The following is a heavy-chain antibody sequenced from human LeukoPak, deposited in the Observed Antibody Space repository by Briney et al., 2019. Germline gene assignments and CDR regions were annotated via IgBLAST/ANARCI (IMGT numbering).Heavy chain of an antibody. J-gene: IGHJ5*02. Sequence: ASVNVSCKASGYTFTTYGINWVQQAPGQGLEWMGWISAYNGNTNYAQNLQGRVTLTTDTSASTAYMELRSLRSDDTAVYYCARDLIAARPGWFDPWGQGTLVIVSS. CDR1: GYTFTTYG. CDR3: ARDLIAARPGWFDP. D-gene: IGHD6-6*01. CDR2: ISAYNGNT. V-gene: IGHV1-18*01.